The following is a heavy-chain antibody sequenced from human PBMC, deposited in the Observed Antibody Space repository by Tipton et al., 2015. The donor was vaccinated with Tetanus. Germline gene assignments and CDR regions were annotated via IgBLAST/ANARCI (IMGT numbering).Heavy chain of an antibody. D-gene: IGHD4-23*01. J-gene: IGHJ2*01. CDR3: ATMTPVDWYFDL. CDR1: GGSMSSGGHY. V-gene: IGHV4-39*02. Sequence: GLVKPSETLSLTCIVSGGSMSSGGHYGAWVRQSPGQGLEWIGSLTYSGRTYYNPSLKSRVTMAVDTSRKDFSVRLRSVTAADTAVYYCATMTPVDWYFDLWGRGTLVTVSS. CDR2: LTYSGRT.